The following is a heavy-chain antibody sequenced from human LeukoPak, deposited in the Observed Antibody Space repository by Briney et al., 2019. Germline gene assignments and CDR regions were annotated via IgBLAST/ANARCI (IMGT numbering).Heavy chain of an antibody. J-gene: IGHJ3*01. CDR1: GGSISSSRYY. V-gene: IGHV4-39*01. Sequence: SETLSLTCTVSGGSISSSRYYGGWVRQPPGKGLEWIGSLYYSGSTYYNPSLRSRVTISADTSKNQFSLKLSSVTAADTAVYYCESGPNLDAFAFWGQGTMLTVSS. CDR3: ESGPNLDAFAF. CDR2: LYYSGST.